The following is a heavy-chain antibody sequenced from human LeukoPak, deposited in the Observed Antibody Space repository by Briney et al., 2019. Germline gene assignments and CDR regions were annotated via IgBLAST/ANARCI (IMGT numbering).Heavy chain of an antibody. CDR2: INPNSGGT. CDR3: ARVIVYYYDSSGYYYFDY. Sequence: ASVKVSCKASGYTFTGYYMHWVRQAPGQGLEWMGWINPNSGGTNYAQKFQGRVTMTRDTSISTAYMELRSLRSDDTAVYYCARVIVYYYDSSGYYYFDYWGQGTLVTVSS. CDR1: GYTFTGYY. D-gene: IGHD3-22*01. J-gene: IGHJ4*02. V-gene: IGHV1-2*02.